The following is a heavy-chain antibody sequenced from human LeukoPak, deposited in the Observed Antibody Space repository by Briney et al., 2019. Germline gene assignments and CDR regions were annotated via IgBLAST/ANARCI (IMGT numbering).Heavy chain of an antibody. D-gene: IGHD6-19*01. CDR1: GFTFSSYG. J-gene: IGHJ6*02. V-gene: IGHV3-30*18. Sequence: PGGSLRLSCAASGFTFSSYGMHWVRQAPGKGLEWVAAISYDGSNKYYADSVKGRFTISRDNSKNTLYLQMNSLRAEDTAVYYCAKASGSSGWYEGMAVWGQGTTVTVSS. CDR3: AKASGSSGWYEGMAV. CDR2: ISYDGSNK.